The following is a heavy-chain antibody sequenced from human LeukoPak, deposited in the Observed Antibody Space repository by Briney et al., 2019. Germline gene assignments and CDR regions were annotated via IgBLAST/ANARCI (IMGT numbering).Heavy chain of an antibody. Sequence: PSETLSLTCAVYGRYGSFNDYYWNWIRQSPGKGLEWIGEINHSGGTHYHPSLKSRVTISVDASKNQFSLRLRSVTAADTAVYYCASLMTTVTYDVFDIWGQGTIVTVSS. CDR1: GRYGSFNDYY. CDR3: ASLMTTVTYDVFDI. J-gene: IGHJ3*02. CDR2: INHSGGT. V-gene: IGHV4-34*01. D-gene: IGHD4-17*01.